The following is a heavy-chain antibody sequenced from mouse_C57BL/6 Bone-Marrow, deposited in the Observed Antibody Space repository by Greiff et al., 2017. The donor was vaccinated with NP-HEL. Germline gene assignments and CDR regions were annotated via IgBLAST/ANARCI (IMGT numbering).Heavy chain of an antibody. D-gene: IGHD2-2*01. CDR3: ARGYDDPFYAMDY. CDR1: GYSITSGYY. Sequence: EVQLQESGPGLVKPSQSLSLTCSVTGYSITSGYYWNWIRQFPGNKLEWMGYISYDGSNNYNPSLKNRISITRDTSKNQFFLKLNSVTTEDTATYYCARGYDDPFYAMDYWGQGTSVTVSS. V-gene: IGHV3-6*01. J-gene: IGHJ4*01. CDR2: ISYDGSN.